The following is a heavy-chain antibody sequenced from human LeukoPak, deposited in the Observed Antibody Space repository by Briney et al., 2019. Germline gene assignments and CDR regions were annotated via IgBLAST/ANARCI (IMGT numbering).Heavy chain of an antibody. Sequence: GGSLRLSCAASGFTFSSYGMHWVRQAPGKGLEWVAVISYDGSNKYYADSVKGRFTISRDNSKDTLYLQMNSLRAEDTAVYYCAKDTIVVVVAAPDYWGQGTLVTVSS. CDR2: ISYDGSNK. D-gene: IGHD2-15*01. J-gene: IGHJ4*02. CDR3: AKDTIVVVVAAPDY. V-gene: IGHV3-30*18. CDR1: GFTFSSYG.